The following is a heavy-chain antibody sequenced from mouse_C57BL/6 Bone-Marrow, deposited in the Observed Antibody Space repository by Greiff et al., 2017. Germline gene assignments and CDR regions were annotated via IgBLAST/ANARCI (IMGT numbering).Heavy chain of an antibody. CDR3: ARWLPLYWYFDV. J-gene: IGHJ1*03. CDR1: GYTFTSYW. V-gene: IGHV1-50*01. Sequence: VQLQQPGAELVKPGASVKLSCKASGYTFTSYWMQWVKQRPGQGLEWIGEIDPSDSYTNYNQKFKGKATLTVDTSSSTAYMQLSSLTSEDSAVYYCARWLPLYWYFDVWGTGTTVTVSS. D-gene: IGHD2-2*01. CDR2: IDPSDSYT.